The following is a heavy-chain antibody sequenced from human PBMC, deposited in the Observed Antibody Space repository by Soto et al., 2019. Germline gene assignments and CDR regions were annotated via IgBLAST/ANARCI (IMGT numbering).Heavy chain of an antibody. D-gene: IGHD3-16*01. V-gene: IGHV3-30*19. CDR3: ARWGTSGGFDL. CDR1: GFMFKSYV. Sequence: QLQLVESGGGVVQPGTSLRLSCTASGFMFKSYVMHWVRQAPGKGLEWVALTSYDGNSKYYGDSGKGRFTVTRDNSKNTLHLQMDSPRAADTALYYCARWGTSGGFDLWGQGTLVSVSS. J-gene: IGHJ5*02. CDR2: TSYDGNSK.